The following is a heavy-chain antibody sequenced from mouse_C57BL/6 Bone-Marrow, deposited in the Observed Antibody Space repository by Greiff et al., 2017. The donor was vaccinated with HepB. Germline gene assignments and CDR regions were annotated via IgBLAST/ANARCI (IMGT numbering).Heavy chain of an antibody. CDR1: GYTFTDYY. CDR2: INPNNGGT. CDR3: ARYVDV. Sequence: EVQLQQYGPELVKPGASVKISCKASGYTFTDYYMNWVKQSHGKSLEWIGDINPNNGGTSYNQKFKGKATLTVDKSSSTAYMELRSLTSEDSAVYYCARYVDVWGTGTTVTVSS. J-gene: IGHJ1*03. V-gene: IGHV1-26*01.